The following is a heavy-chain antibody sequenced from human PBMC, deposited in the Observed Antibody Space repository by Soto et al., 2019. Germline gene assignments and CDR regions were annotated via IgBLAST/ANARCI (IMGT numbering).Heavy chain of an antibody. Sequence: HVPLVQSAGEVTEPGASLKVACKASGYSFSTYGISWVRQAPGQGLAWMGWISTSNSYTNYAQKFPGRVSMTTDTATNPAYMEVRRLRSDDTAFYFCARDRSFALLECSPSDSSGMDVWGQGTSVTVSS. V-gene: IGHV1-18*01. D-gene: IGHD3-3*01. CDR2: ISTSNSYT. J-gene: IGHJ6*02. CDR1: GYSFSTYG. CDR3: ARDRSFALLECSPSDSSGMDV.